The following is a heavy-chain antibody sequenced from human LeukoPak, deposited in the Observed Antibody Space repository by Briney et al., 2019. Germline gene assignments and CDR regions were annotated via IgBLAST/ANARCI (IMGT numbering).Heavy chain of an antibody. D-gene: IGHD2-2*01. J-gene: IGHJ1*01. CDR2: INPNSGGT. V-gene: IGHV1-2*02. Sequence: RWASVKASCKASGYTFTGYYMHWVRQAPGQGLEWMGWINPNSGGTNYAQKFQGRVTITRDTSISTAYMELSRLRSDDTAVYYCARVSCSSTSCYSGYFQHWGQGTLVTVSS. CDR3: ARVSCSSTSCYSGYFQH. CDR1: GYTFTGYY.